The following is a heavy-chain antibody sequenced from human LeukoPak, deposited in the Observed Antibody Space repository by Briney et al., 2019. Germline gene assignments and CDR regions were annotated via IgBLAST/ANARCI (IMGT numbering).Heavy chain of an antibody. CDR1: GFTVSTNY. J-gene: IGHJ4*02. D-gene: IGHD2-2*02. V-gene: IGHV3-66*01. CDR3: ARGVVPAAIDGYFDY. CDR2: IYSGGST. Sequence: GGSLRLSCAASGFTVSTNYMSWVRQAPGKGLEWVSIIYSGGSTYYADSVKDRFTISRDNSKNTLYLQINSLRAEDTAVYYCARGVVPAAIDGYFDYWGQGTLVTVSS.